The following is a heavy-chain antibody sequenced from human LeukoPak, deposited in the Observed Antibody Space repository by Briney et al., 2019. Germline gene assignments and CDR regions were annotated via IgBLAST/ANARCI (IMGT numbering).Heavy chain of an antibody. D-gene: IGHD5-24*01. CDR1: GGSISSYY. CDR3: ARGAMATDDY. J-gene: IGHJ4*02. V-gene: IGHV4-59*01. CDR2: IYYSGST. Sequence: SETLSPTCTVSGGSISSYYWSWIRQLPGKGLEWIGYIYYSGSTNYNPSLKSRVTISVDTSKNQFSLKLSSVTAADTAVYYCARGAMATDDYWGQGTLVTVSS.